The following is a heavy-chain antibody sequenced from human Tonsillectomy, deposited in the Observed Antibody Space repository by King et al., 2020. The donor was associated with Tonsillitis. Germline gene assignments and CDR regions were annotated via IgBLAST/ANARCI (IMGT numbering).Heavy chain of an antibody. CDR3: ARLRCSGGSCYSMWFDP. CDR1: SGSISSYY. Sequence: LQLQESGPGLVKPSETLSLTCTVSSGSISSYYWSWIRQPPGKGLEWIGYIYYSGSTNYNPSLKSRVTISVDTSKNQFSLKLSSVTAADTAVYYCARLRCSGGSCYSMWFDPWGQGTLVTVSS. V-gene: IGHV4-59*08. J-gene: IGHJ5*02. D-gene: IGHD2-15*01. CDR2: IYYSGST.